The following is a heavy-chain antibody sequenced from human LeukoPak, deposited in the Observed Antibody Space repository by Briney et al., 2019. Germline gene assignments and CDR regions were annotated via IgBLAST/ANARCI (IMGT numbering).Heavy chain of an antibody. Sequence: PGGSLRLSCAASGFTFNDYAMSWIRQAPGKGLEWVSYISGSGSSIYHADSVKGRFTISRYNAENSLYLQMNSLRAEDTAVYYCARRAAAGRCLDYWGQGTLVSVSS. CDR2: ISGSGSSI. CDR3: ARRAAAGRCLDY. J-gene: IGHJ4*02. V-gene: IGHV3-11*01. CDR1: GFTFNDYA. D-gene: IGHD6-13*01.